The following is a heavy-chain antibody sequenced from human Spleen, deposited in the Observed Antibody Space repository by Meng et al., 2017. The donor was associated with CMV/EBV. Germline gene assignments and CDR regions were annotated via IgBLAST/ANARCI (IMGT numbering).Heavy chain of an antibody. V-gene: IGHV4-34*01. J-gene: IGHJ4*02. CDR3: AREKYSSSSYYYDSSGYSSFFDY. CDR1: GGSFSGYY. CDR2: INHSGGT. Sequence: SETLSLTCAVYGGSFSGYYWTWIRQPPGKGLEGIGEINHSGGTNCNPSLKSRVTISVDASNNQFSLKLSSVTAADTAMYYCAREKYSSSSYYYDSSGYSSFFDYWGQGTLVTVSS. D-gene: IGHD3-22*01.